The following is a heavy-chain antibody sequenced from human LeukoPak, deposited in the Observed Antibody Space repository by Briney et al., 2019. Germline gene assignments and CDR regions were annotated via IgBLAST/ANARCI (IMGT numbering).Heavy chain of an antibody. CDR3: AREDYDILTGYYTFDY. Sequence: GGSLRLSCAASGFTFSSYWMSWVRQAPGKGLEWVANIKQDGSEKYYVDSVKGRFTISRDNAKNSLYLQVNSLRAEDTAVYYCAREDYDILTGYYTFDYWGQGTLVTVSS. CDR1: GFTFSSYW. V-gene: IGHV3-7*03. CDR2: IKQDGSEK. D-gene: IGHD3-9*01. J-gene: IGHJ4*02.